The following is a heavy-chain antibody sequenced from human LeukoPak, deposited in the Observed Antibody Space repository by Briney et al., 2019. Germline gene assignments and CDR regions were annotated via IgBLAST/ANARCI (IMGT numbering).Heavy chain of an antibody. J-gene: IGHJ4*02. Sequence: ASVTVSCKASGYTFTSYGISWVRQAPGQGLEWMGWISAYNGNTNYAQKLQGRVTMTTDTSTSTAYMELRSLRSDDTAVYYCARGRVIAVAGTWFDYWGQGTLVTVSS. CDR2: ISAYNGNT. V-gene: IGHV1-18*01. CDR1: GYTFTSYG. D-gene: IGHD6-19*01. CDR3: ARGRVIAVAGTWFDY.